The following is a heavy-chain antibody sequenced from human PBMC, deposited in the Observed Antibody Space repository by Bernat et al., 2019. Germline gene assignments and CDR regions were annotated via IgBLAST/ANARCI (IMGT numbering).Heavy chain of an antibody. J-gene: IGHJ6*02. D-gene: IGHD1-26*01. CDR3: TTAPYSGSYYGYHYGMDV. V-gene: IGHV3-15*01. CDR2: IKSKTDGGTT. Sequence: EVQLVESGGGLVKPGGSLRLSCAASGFTFSNAWMSWVRQAPGKGLEWVGRIKSKTDGGTTDYAAPVKGRFTISRDDSKNTLYLQMNSLKTEDTAVYYCTTAPYSGSYYGYHYGMDVWGQGTTVTVSS. CDR1: GFTFSNAW.